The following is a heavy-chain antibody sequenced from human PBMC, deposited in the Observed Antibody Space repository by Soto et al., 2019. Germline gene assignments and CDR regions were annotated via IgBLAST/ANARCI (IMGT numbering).Heavy chain of an antibody. J-gene: IGHJ4*02. CDR2: ISGSGGST. V-gene: IGHV3-23*01. CDR3: AKSWSQYSYGYIDY. D-gene: IGHD5-18*01. Sequence: GGSLRLSCAASGFTFSSYAMSWVRQAPGKGLEWVSAISGSGGSTYYADSVKGRFTISRDNSKNTLYLQMNSLRAEDTAVYYCAKSWSQYSYGYIDYWGQGTLVTVSS. CDR1: GFTFSSYA.